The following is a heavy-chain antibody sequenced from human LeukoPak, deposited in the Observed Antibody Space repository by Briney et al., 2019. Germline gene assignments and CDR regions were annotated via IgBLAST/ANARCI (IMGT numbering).Heavy chain of an antibody. V-gene: IGHV3-21*04. Sequence: GGSLRLSCAASGFTFSSYSMNWVRQAPGRRPDWVSTISSTGGEIFYADSVKGRFTISRDNSNNMVYLQMDSLRTDDTALYYCVRRDIYTTSSWGAFDIWAKGHWSPSLQ. D-gene: IGHD6-6*01. CDR2: ISSTGGEI. J-gene: IGHJ3*02. CDR3: VRRDIYTTSSWGAFDI. CDR1: GFTFSSYS.